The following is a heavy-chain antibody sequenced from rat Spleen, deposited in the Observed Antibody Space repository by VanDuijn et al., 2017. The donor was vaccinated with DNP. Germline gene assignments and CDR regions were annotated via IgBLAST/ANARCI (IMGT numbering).Heavy chain of an antibody. CDR3: ARGLNYGGYNYYWYFDF. CDR1: GYSIISNY. V-gene: IGHV3-1*01. CDR2: ISFSGST. J-gene: IGHJ1*01. D-gene: IGHD1-11*01. Sequence: EVQLQESGPGLVKPSQSLSLTCSVTGYSIISNYWGWIRKFPGNKMEWMGYISFSGSTSYNPSLKSRISIARDTSKNQFFLQLNSVTTEDTATYYCARGLNYGGYNYYWYFDFWGPGVMVTVSS.